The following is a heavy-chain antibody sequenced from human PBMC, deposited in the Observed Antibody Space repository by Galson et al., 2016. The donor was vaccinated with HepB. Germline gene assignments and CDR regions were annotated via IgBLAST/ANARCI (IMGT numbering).Heavy chain of an antibody. Sequence: CAISGDSVSSNSATWNWIRQSPSRGLEWLGRAYYRSAWLDDYAISGQSRISINPDTSKNRFSLHLNSVTPEDTAVYYRARERRYCTDVRGYSFDYWGLGTLVTVSS. CDR1: GDSVSSNSAT. CDR3: ARERRYCTDVRGYSFDY. J-gene: IGHJ4*02. D-gene: IGHD2-8*01. CDR2: AYYRSAWLD. V-gene: IGHV6-1*01.